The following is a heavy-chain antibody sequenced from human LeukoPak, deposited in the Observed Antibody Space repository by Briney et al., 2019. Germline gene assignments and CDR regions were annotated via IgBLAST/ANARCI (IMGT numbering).Heavy chain of an antibody. V-gene: IGHV3-74*01. J-gene: IGHJ3*02. CDR1: GFTISNYW. CDR3: ARGLYYYDSSGYYGDTFDI. D-gene: IGHD3-22*01. Sequence: GGSLRLSCAASGFTISNYWMHWVRQAPGKGLVWVSRINSDASSTSYADSVKGRFTISRENAKNSLYLQMNSLRAGDTAVYYCARGLYYYDSSGYYGDTFDIWGQGTMVTVSS. CDR2: INSDASST.